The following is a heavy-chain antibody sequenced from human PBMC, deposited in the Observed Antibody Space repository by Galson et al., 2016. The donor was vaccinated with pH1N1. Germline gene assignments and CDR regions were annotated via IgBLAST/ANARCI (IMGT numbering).Heavy chain of an antibody. Sequence: SVKVSCKASGHTFSGYYMHWVRQAPGQGLEWMGWINPNSGGTSYAPKFQGRVTMTRDTSISTGYMELSRLRSDDTAVYYCARDPNSGWYTDYWGQGTLVTVSS. CDR3: ARDPNSGWYTDY. J-gene: IGHJ4*02. V-gene: IGHV1-2*02. CDR1: GHTFSGYY. CDR2: INPNSGGT. D-gene: IGHD6-19*01.